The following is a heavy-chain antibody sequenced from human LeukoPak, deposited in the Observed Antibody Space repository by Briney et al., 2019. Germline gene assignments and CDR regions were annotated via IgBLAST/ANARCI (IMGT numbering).Heavy chain of an antibody. CDR1: GFTFSSYA. V-gene: IGHV3-30-3*01. CDR3: ARGGYDSGSYYSHAYYYYYMDV. D-gene: IGHD3-10*01. Sequence: GRSLRLSCAASGFTFSSYAMHWVRQAPGKGLEWVAVISYDGSNKYYADSVKGRFTISRDNSKNTLYLQMNSLRAEDTAVYYCARGGYDSGSYYSHAYYYYYMDVWGKGTTVTVSS. CDR2: ISYDGSNK. J-gene: IGHJ6*03.